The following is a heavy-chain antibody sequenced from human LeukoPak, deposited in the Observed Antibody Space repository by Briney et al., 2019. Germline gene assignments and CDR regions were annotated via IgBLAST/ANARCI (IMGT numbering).Heavy chain of an antibody. CDR3: ARAGYSSSWYGAFDI. Sequence: ASVKVSCKASGYTFTDYYFQWVRQAPGQGLEWMGWINPNSGGSDYAQKFRGRVTMTRDTSINSSYMELSRLRSDDTDVYYCARAGYSSSWYGAFDIWGQGTLVTVSS. V-gene: IGHV1-2*02. D-gene: IGHD6-13*01. J-gene: IGHJ3*02. CDR1: GYTFTDYY. CDR2: INPNSGGS.